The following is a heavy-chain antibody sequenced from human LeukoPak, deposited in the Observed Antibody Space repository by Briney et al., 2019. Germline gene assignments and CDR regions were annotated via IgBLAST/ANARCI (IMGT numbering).Heavy chain of an antibody. J-gene: IGHJ4*02. V-gene: IGHV3-48*01. CDR2: ISSGSSTI. CDR3: ARGIWKDPYY. Sequence: GGSLRLSRAASGFTFSSYSMNWVRQAPGVGLEWVSYISSGSSTIYYADSVKGRFTISRDNAKNSLYLQMNSLRAEDTAVYYCARGIWKDPYYWGQGTVVTVSS. CDR1: GFTFSSYS. D-gene: IGHD1-1*01.